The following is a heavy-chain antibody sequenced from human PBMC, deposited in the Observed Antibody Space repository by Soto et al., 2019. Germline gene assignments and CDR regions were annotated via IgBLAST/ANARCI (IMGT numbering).Heavy chain of an antibody. CDR2: IYYSGST. CDR3: ARAPRRGVVTNTPTHWFDP. J-gene: IGHJ5*02. Sequence: SETLSLTCTVSGGSISSGGYYWSWIRQHPGKGLEWIGYIYYSGSTYYNPSLKSRVTISVDTSKNQFSLKLSSVTAADTAVYYCARAPRRGVVTNTPTHWFDPWGQGTLVTVSS. CDR1: GGSISSGGYY. D-gene: IGHD3-3*01. V-gene: IGHV4-31*03.